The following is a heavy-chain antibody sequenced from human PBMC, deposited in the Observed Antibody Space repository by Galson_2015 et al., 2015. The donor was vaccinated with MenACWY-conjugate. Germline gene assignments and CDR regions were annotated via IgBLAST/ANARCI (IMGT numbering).Heavy chain of an antibody. V-gene: IGHV3-7*03. CDR2: IKQDGSKK. J-gene: IGHJ3*01. CDR3: TRGYGSGSCYAFDF. Sequence: SLRLSCAASGFTFSSYWMSWVRQAPGKGLEWVANIKQDGSKKYYVDSEKGRFTFSRDNTKNPLYLQINRLRDEDTVVYYCTRGYGSGSCYAFDFWGQGTMVTVSS. CDR1: GFTFSSYW. D-gene: IGHD3-10*01.